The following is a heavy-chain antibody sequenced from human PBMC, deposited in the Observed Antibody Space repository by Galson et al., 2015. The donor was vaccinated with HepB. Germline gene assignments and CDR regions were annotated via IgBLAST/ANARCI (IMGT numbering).Heavy chain of an antibody. CDR1: GLTFTSYG. J-gene: IGHJ6*03. Sequence: SVKVSCKASGLTFTSYGLSWVRQAPGQGLEWVGWINAYNNKTNYEQKVQGRVTMTTDTSTSTAYMELRSLRSDDTAVYFCARQQVYNSLGPYYYYMDVWGKGTTVTVSS. V-gene: IGHV1-18*01. CDR2: INAYNNKT. CDR3: ARQQVYNSLGPYYYYMDV. D-gene: IGHD5-24*01.